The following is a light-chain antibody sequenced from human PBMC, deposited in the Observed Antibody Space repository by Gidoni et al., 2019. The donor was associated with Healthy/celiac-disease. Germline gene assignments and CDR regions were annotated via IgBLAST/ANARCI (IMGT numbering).Light chain of an antibody. CDR1: QSVSSY. CDR2: DAS. Sequence: EIVLTQSPATLSLSPGERATLSCRASQSVSSYLAWYQQKPGQAPRLLIYDASNRATGIPARFSGSGSGTDFTLTISRLEPEDFAVYYCQQRSNWPPNFGQXTRLEIK. CDR3: QQRSNWPPN. V-gene: IGKV3-11*01. J-gene: IGKJ5*01.